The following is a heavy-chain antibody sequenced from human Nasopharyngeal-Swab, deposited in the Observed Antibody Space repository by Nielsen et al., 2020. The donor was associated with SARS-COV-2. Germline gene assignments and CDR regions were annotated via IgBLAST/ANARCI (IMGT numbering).Heavy chain of an antibody. Sequence: GESLKISCAASGFTFSDYYMSWIRQAPGKGLEWVSYISSSSSYTNYADSVKGRFTISRDNSKNTLYLQMNSLRAEDTAVYYCARSKGGTYYYGMDVWGQGTTVTVSS. CDR2: ISSSSSYT. V-gene: IGHV3-11*06. CDR3: ARSKGGTYYYGMDV. J-gene: IGHJ6*02. D-gene: IGHD6-25*01. CDR1: GFTFSDYY.